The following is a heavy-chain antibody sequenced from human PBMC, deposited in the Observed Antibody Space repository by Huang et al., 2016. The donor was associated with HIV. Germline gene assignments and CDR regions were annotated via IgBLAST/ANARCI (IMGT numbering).Heavy chain of an antibody. CDR2: FDPEDGET. D-gene: IGHD2-15*01. Sequence: QVQLVESGAELKKPGASGRVSCKVSGYPVRELSLHWVRQAPEKGLEWGGGFDPEDGETIYAQKWKGIGTMPEDTSTDPAYMELISLGPEDTAVYYCATSTPDVGAGVLRSAFDIWGQGTMVTVSS. J-gene: IGHJ3*02. CDR1: GYPVRELS. V-gene: IGHV1-24*01. CDR3: ATSTPDVGAGVLRSAFDI.